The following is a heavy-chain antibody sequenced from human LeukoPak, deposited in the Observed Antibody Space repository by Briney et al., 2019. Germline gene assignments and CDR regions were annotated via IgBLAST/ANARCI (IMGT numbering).Heavy chain of an antibody. CDR1: GFTFSSYE. D-gene: IGHD3-22*01. CDR3: ARGSYYYDSSGFDYFDY. J-gene: IGHJ4*02. Sequence: GGSLRLSCAASGFTFSSYEMNWVRQAPRKGLEWVSYISSSGSTIYYADSVKGRFTISRDNAKNSLYLQMNSLRAEDTAVYYCARGSYYYDSSGFDYFDYWGQGTLVTVSS. V-gene: IGHV3-48*03. CDR2: ISSSGSTI.